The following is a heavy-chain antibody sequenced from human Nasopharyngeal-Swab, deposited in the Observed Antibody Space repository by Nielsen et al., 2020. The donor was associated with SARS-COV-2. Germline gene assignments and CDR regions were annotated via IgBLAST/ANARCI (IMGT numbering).Heavy chain of an antibody. J-gene: IGHJ4*02. V-gene: IGHV3-23*01. Sequence: GESLKISCTGSGYTFSNYAISWVRQAPGQGLEWVSTVDYDGVRTHYADSVEGRFIISGDNSKNTVYLQIKSLGVEDAAVYYCATWMTAHFDYWGQGTLVT. D-gene: IGHD5-18*01. CDR3: ATWMTAHFDY. CDR1: GYTFSNYA. CDR2: VDYDGVRT.